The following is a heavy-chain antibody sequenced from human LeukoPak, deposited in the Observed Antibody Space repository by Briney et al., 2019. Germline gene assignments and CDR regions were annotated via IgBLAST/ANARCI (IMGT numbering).Heavy chain of an antibody. CDR3: ARSGVQKFPNWFDP. CDR1: GYTFTSYD. CDR2: MNPNSGNT. V-gene: IGHV1-8*01. D-gene: IGHD3-10*01. Sequence: GASVKVSCEASGYTFTSYDINWVRQAAGQGLEWMGWMNPNSGNTGYAQKFQGRVTMARNTSISTAYMELSSLRSEDTAVYYCARSGVQKFPNWFDPWGQGTLVTVSS. J-gene: IGHJ5*02.